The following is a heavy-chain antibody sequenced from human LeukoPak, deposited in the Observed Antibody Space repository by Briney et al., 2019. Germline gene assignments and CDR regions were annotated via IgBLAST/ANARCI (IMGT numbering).Heavy chain of an antibody. CDR1: GVSISSYY. V-gene: IGHV4-4*07. J-gene: IGHJ4*02. CDR2: ISTGGST. Sequence: SETLSLTCTVSGVSISSYYWSWIRQPAGEGLEWIGRISTGGSTNFNPSLKSRVTMSVDTSKNHFSLNRSSVTAADTAVYYCARDFDYWGQGTLVTVSS. CDR3: ARDFDY.